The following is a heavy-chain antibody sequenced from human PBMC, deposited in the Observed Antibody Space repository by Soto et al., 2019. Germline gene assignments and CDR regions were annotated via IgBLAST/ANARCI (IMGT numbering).Heavy chain of an antibody. Sequence: GGSLRLSSAASGFTFSSYAMSWVRQAPGKGLEWVSAISGSGGSTYYADSVKGRFTISRDNSKNTLYLQMNSLRAEDTVVYYCAKEVDIVVVPAALHNWFDPWGQGTLVTVSS. CDR3: AKEVDIVVVPAALHNWFDP. J-gene: IGHJ5*02. D-gene: IGHD2-2*02. CDR1: GFTFSSYA. CDR2: ISGSGGST. V-gene: IGHV3-23*01.